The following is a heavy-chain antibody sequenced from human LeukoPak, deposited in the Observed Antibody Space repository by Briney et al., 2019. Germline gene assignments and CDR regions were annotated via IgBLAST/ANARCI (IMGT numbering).Heavy chain of an antibody. Sequence: GGSLRLSCAASGFTFSSYGMHWVRQAPGKGLEWVAFIRYDGSNKYYADSVKGRFTISRDNSKNTLYLQMNSLRAEDTAVYYCARKAYYYDSSGYYWPWYFDLWGRGTLVTVSS. V-gene: IGHV3-30*02. CDR2: IRYDGSNK. J-gene: IGHJ2*01. CDR3: ARKAYYYDSSGYYWPWYFDL. D-gene: IGHD3-22*01. CDR1: GFTFSSYG.